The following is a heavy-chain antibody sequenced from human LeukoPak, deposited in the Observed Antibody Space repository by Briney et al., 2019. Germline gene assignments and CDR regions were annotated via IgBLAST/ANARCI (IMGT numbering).Heavy chain of an antibody. CDR2: VYDSGST. CDR3: ARHMGKRFWFDP. CDR1: GGSISSGGYY. Sequence: SQTLSLTCTVSGGSISSGGYYWSWIRQHPGKGLEWIGSVYDSGSTYYNPSLKSRVTISVDTSKNQFSLKLSSVTAADTAVYYCARHMGKRFWFDPWGQGTLVTVSS. V-gene: IGHV4-30-2*03. J-gene: IGHJ5*02. D-gene: IGHD3-10*01.